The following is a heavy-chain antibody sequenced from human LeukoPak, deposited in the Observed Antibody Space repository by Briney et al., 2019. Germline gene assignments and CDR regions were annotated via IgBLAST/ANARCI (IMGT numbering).Heavy chain of an antibody. CDR1: GFTFSSYS. Sequence: GSLRLSCAASGFTFSSYSMNWVRQAPGKGLEWLSSISSSSSYIYYADSVKGRFTISRDNAKNSLYPQMNSLRAEDTAVYYCARCHFLDYYYMDVWGKGTTVTVSS. J-gene: IGHJ6*03. CDR2: ISSSSSYI. CDR3: ARCHFLDYYYMDV. V-gene: IGHV3-21*01.